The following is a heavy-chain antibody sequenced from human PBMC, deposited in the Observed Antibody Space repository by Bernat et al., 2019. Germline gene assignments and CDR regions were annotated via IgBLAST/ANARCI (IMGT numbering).Heavy chain of an antibody. D-gene: IGHD4-17*01. CDR2: IRSKADGGTT. V-gene: IGHV3-15*07. J-gene: IGHJ4*03. Sequence: EVQLVESGGGLIEPGGSLRLSCAVSGLTFNNVWMNWARQPPGKGLECVGLIRSKADGGTTDFAAPMKGRFTISRDDSNNTVYLQLSSLTIENTAFYYCSYGDSHYFDYWGQGTLVTVSS. CDR1: GLTFNNVW. CDR3: SYGDSHYFDY.